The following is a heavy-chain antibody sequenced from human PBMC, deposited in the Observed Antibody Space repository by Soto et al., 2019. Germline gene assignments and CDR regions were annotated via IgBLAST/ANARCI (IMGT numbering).Heavy chain of an antibody. CDR2: INPNTGGA. CDR3: AREPTYPYYGY. Sequence: ASVKVSCKASGYTSTGYYMHWVRQAPGQGLEWMGWINPNTGGANYAQKFQGRVTMTWDTSISTAYMEMSRLRSDDTAVYYCAREPTYPYYGYWGQGTLVTVSS. CDR1: GYTSTGYY. D-gene: IGHD3-10*01. V-gene: IGHV1-2*02. J-gene: IGHJ4*02.